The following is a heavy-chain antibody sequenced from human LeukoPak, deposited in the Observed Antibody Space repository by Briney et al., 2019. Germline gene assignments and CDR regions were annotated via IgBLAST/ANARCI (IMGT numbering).Heavy chain of an antibody. D-gene: IGHD1-26*01. CDR2: IIPIFGTA. CDR1: GGTFSSYA. Sequence: SVKVSCKASGGTFSSYAISWVRQAPGQGLEWVGRIIPIFGTANYAQKFQGRVTITTDESTSTAYMELSSLRSEYTAEYYCAREGRYSGSHFQHWGQGTLVTVSS. CDR3: AREGRYSGSHFQH. J-gene: IGHJ1*01. V-gene: IGHV1-69*05.